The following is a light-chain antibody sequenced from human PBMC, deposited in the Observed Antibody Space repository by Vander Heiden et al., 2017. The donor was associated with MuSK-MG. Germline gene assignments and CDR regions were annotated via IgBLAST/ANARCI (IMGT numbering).Light chain of an antibody. J-gene: IGKJ4*01. CDR1: QSVSSN. V-gene: IGKV3-15*01. CDR3: QQDDNWPVT. Sequence: IVMTQSPATLSLSPGERATLSCRASQSVSSNLAWYHQKPGQTPRLLIYDASTRATGIPARFSGSGSGTEFTLTISSLQSEDFAVYYCQQDDNWPVTFGGGTMVXIK. CDR2: DAS.